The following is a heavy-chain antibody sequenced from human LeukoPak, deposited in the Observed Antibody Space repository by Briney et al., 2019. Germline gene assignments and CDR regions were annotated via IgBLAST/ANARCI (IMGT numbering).Heavy chain of an antibody. D-gene: IGHD2-2*01. CDR2: TYYRSKWYN. Sequence: SQTLSLTCAISGDSVSSNSAAWNWIRQSPSRGLEWLGRTYYRSKWYNDYAVSVKSRITINPDTSKNQFSLQLNSVTPEDTAVYYCAREIQTYCSSTSCYYADYFDYWGQGTLATVSS. CDR3: AREIQTYCSSTSCYYADYFDY. J-gene: IGHJ4*02. V-gene: IGHV6-1*01. CDR1: GDSVSSNSAA.